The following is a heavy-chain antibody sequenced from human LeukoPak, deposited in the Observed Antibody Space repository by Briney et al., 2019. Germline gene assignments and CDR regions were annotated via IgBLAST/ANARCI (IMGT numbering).Heavy chain of an antibody. Sequence: SETLSLTCAVYGGSISGYYWSWIRQPPGKGLEWVGEIHYTGGTSYNPSLKSRATISIDTSKNQLSLKLSSVTAADTVVYYCARGNILSGYCFDLWGQGALVTVSS. V-gene: IGHV4-34*01. D-gene: IGHD3-9*01. CDR2: IHYTGGT. CDR3: ARGNILSGYCFDL. J-gene: IGHJ4*02. CDR1: GGSISGYY.